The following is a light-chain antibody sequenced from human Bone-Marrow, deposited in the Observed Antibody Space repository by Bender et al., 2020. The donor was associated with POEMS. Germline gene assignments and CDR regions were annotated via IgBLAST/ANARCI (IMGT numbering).Light chain of an antibody. V-gene: IGLV3-21*02. Sequence: SYVLTQPPSVSVAPGQTARITCGGYNLGTKSVHWFQQKSGQAPVLVVYDDSDRPSGVPERFSGSSSVNTATLTLSRVETGDEADYYCQVWDSSTDQVVFGGGTKLTVL. J-gene: IGLJ2*01. CDR2: DDS. CDR3: QVWDSSTDQVV. CDR1: NLGTKS.